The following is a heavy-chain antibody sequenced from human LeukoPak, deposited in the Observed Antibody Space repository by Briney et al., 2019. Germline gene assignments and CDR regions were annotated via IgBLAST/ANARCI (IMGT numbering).Heavy chain of an antibody. J-gene: IGHJ4*02. V-gene: IGHV3-64D*06. Sequence: GGSLRLSCSASGFTFGSFAMHWVRQAPGKGLEYVSAITGNGVGTYYADSVKGRFTISRDNSKNTLSLQMISLRTEDTAVYYCAKDSYSSSWYYFDYWGQGTLVTVSS. D-gene: IGHD6-13*01. CDR2: ITGNGVGT. CDR1: GFTFGSFA. CDR3: AKDSYSSSWYYFDY.